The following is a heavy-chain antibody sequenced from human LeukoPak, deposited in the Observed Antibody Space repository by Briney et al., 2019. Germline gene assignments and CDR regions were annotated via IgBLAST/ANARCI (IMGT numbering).Heavy chain of an antibody. J-gene: IGHJ4*02. CDR1: GFTIGGFA. CDR3: VRGDWYFES. D-gene: IGHD2-21*01. V-gene: IGHV3-7*04. CDR2: VNRDGTEK. Sequence: GGSLRLSCAASGFTIGGFAMTWVRQAPGKGLQWVANVNRDGTEKHLLDSVEGRFTISRDNANKALYLQMSSLTPQDTAVYFCVRGDWYFESWGQGALVTVSS.